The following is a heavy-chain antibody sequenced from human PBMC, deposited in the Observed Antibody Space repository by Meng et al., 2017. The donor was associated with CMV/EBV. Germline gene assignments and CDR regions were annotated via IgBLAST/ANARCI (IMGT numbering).Heavy chain of an antibody. J-gene: IGHJ3*02. CDR2: FDPEDGET. V-gene: IGHV1-24*01. CDR1: GYTLTELS. Sequence: ASVKVSCKVSGYTLTELSRHWVRQAPGKGLEWMGGFDPEDGETIYAQKFQGRVTMTEDTSTDTAYMELSSLRSEDTAVYYCATAAGSRAPGGAFDIWSQGTMVTVSS. D-gene: IGHD2-2*01. CDR3: ATAAGSRAPGGAFDI.